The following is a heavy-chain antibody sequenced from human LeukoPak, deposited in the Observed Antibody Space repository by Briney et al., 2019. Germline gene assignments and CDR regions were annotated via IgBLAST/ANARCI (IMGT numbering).Heavy chain of an antibody. CDR2: INHSGST. CDR1: GGSFSGYY. J-gene: IGHJ4*02. CDR3: ASAEGITFGGVIARFAY. Sequence: SETLSLTCAVYGGSFSGYYWSWIRQPPGKGLEWIGEINHSGSTNYNPSLKSRVTISVDTSKNQFSLKLSSVTAADTAVYYCASAEGITFGGVIARFAYWGQGTLVTVSS. V-gene: IGHV4-34*01. D-gene: IGHD3-16*02.